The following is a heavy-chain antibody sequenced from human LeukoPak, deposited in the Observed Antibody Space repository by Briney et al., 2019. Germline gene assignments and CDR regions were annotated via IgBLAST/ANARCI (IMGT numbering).Heavy chain of an antibody. D-gene: IGHD3-16*02. CDR3: ARRRDYVWGSYRYAFDI. Sequence: SETLSLTCTVSGGSISTYYWSWIRQPPGKGLEWIGYISYSGNTNYNPSLKSRVTMSVDTSKNQFSLKLSSVTAADTAVHYCARRRDYVWGSYRYAFDIRGQGTMVTVSS. CDR2: ISYSGNT. J-gene: IGHJ3*02. V-gene: IGHV4-59*01. CDR1: GGSISTYY.